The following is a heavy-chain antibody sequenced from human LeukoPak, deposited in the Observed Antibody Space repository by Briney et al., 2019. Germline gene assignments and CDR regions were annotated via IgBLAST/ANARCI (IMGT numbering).Heavy chain of an antibody. CDR2: IIPIFGTA. J-gene: IGHJ5*02. CDR3: ARDNSVGDIAWWFDP. Sequence: SVTVSCKASRGTFSSYAISWVRQAPGQGLEWMGGIIPIFGTANNAQKFQGRVTITTDKSTSTAYMELSSLRSEDTAVYYCARDNSVGDIAWWFDPWGQGTLVTVSS. D-gene: IGHD3-16*02. CDR1: RGTFSSYA. V-gene: IGHV1-69*05.